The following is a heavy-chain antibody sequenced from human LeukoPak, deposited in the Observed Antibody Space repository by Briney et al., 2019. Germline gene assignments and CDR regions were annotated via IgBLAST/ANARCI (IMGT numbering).Heavy chain of an antibody. CDR1: GGSISSSSYY. Sequence: SETLSLTCTVSGGSISSSSYYWGWIRQPPGEGLEWIGSIYYSGSTYYNPSLKSRVTISVDTSKNQFSLKLSSVTAADTAVYYCARAGSSIDYWGQGTLVTVSS. CDR3: ARAGSSIDY. V-gene: IGHV4-39*01. CDR2: IYYSGST. J-gene: IGHJ4*02.